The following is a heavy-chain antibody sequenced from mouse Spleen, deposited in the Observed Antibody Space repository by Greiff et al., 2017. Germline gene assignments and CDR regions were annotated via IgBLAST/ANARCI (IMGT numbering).Heavy chain of an antibody. CDR1: GFSLTSYG. CDR2: IWGGGST. Sequence: QVQLQQSGPGLVAPSQSLSITCTVSGFSLTSYGVDWVRQSPGKGLEWLGVIWGGGSTNYNSALKSRLSISKDNSKSQVFLKMNSLQTDDTAMYYCATYYYDGSPYYYAMDYWGQGTSVTVSS. CDR3: ATYYYDGSPYYYAMDY. D-gene: IGHD1-1*01. V-gene: IGHV2-6*01. J-gene: IGHJ4*01.